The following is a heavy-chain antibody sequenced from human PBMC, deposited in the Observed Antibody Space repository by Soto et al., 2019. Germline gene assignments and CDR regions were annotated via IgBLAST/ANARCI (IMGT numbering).Heavy chain of an antibody. J-gene: IGHJ6*02. D-gene: IGHD2-2*01. CDR3: AKDSKSVSVSAARVYGMDV. V-gene: IGHV3-23*01. CDR1: GFMFSSFA. CDR2: TRSNGEHT. Sequence: GGSVRLSCAGSGFMFSSFAMTWVRQAPGKGLEWVSTTRSNGEHTYYADSVKGRFTVSRDNSKNTLLLEMSSLRAEDSAIYYCAKDSKSVSVSAARVYGMDVWGQGTTVTVSS.